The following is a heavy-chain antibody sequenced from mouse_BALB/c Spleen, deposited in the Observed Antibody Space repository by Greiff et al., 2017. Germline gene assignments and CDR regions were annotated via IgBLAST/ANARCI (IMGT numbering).Heavy chain of an antibody. CDR1: GFNIKDTY. D-gene: IGHD2-3*01. Sequence: DVQLQESGAELVKPGASVKLSCTASGFNIKDTYMHWVKQRPEQGLEWIGRIDPANGNTKYDPKFQGKATITADTSSNTAYLQLSSLTSEDTAVYYCASLGIYDGYYVHFYAMDYWGQGTSVTVSS. J-gene: IGHJ4*01. V-gene: IGHV14-3*02. CDR2: IDPANGNT. CDR3: ASLGIYDGYYVHFYAMDY.